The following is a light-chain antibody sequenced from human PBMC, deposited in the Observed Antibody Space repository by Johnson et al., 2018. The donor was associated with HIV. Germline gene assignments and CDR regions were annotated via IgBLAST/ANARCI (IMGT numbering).Light chain of an antibody. V-gene: IGLV1-51*01. CDR1: SSNIGNNY. CDR3: GTWDNSLSAFYV. J-gene: IGLJ1*01. Sequence: QSVLTQPPSVSAAPGQKVTISCSGSSSNIGNNYVSWYQQLPGTAPKLLIYDNNKRPSGIPDRFSGSKSGTSATLGITGLQTWDEADYYCGTWDNSLSAFYVFGTGTKVTVL. CDR2: DNN.